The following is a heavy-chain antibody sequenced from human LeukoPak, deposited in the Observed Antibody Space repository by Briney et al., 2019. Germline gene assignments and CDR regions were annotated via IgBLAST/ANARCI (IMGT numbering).Heavy chain of an antibody. CDR2: IYHSGST. J-gene: IGHJ4*02. V-gene: IGHV4-38-2*02. Sequence: SETLSLTCTVSGYSISSGYYWGWIRQPPGKGLEWIGSIYHSGSTYYNPSLKSRVTISVDTSKNQFSLKLSSVTAADTAVYYCANNGLSTGNFDYWGQGTLVTVSS. D-gene: IGHD3/OR15-3a*01. CDR3: ANNGLSTGNFDY. CDR1: GYSISSGYY.